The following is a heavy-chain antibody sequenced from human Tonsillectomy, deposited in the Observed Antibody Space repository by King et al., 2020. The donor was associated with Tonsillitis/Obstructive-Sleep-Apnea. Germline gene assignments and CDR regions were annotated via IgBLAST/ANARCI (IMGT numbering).Heavy chain of an antibody. Sequence: VQLQQWGAGLLKPSETLSLTCAVYGGSFSGYYWSWIRQPPGKGLEWIGEINHSGSTNYNPSLKSRVTISVDTSKNQFSLKLSSVTAAGTAVYYCAREVVPAAIAAAGFDPWGQGTLVTVSS. CDR1: GGSFSGYY. CDR3: AREVVPAAIAAAGFDP. V-gene: IGHV4-34*01. CDR2: INHSGST. D-gene: IGHD2-2*01. J-gene: IGHJ5*02.